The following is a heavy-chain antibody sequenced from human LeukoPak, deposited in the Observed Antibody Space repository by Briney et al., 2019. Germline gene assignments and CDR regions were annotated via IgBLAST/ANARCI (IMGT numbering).Heavy chain of an antibody. Sequence: SQTLSLTCAVSGGSISSYYWSWIRQPPGKGLEWIGYIYYSGSTNYNPSLKSRVTISVDTSKNQFSLKLSSVTAADTAVYYCARFYRGPWGQGTLVTVSS. CDR1: GGSISSYY. CDR3: ARFYRGP. V-gene: IGHV4-59*01. D-gene: IGHD2/OR15-2a*01. CDR2: IYYSGST. J-gene: IGHJ5*02.